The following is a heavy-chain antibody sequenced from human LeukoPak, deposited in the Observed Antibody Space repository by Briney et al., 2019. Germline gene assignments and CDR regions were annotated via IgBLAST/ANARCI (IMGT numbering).Heavy chain of an antibody. CDR3: ARVGLAY. D-gene: IGHD1-26*01. Sequence: GGSLPLSCAASGFPLNYYWMHWLRPAPGKGLVWVSRINSDGSSTSYADSVKGRFTISSHNAKNALYLQMNSLRAEDSAVYYCARVGLAYWGQGTLVTVSS. CDR2: INSDGSST. V-gene: IGHV3-74*01. J-gene: IGHJ4*02. CDR1: GFPLNYYW.